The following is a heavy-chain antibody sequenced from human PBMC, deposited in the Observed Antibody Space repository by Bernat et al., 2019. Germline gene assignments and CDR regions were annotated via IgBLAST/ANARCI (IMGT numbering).Heavy chain of an antibody. Sequence: EVQLVESGGGLVQPGGSLRLSCAASGCTFSNYAMHWVRQAPGKGLEYVSAISSTGGSTYYVNSVKGRFTISRDNSKNTLYLQMGSLRAEDMAVYYCARGGVISTHTIDYWPQSTLVLVSS. CDR3: ARGGVISTHTIDY. D-gene: IGHD3-22*01. CDR1: GCTFSNYA. CDR2: ISSTGGST. J-gene: IGHJ4*02. V-gene: IGHV3-64*01.